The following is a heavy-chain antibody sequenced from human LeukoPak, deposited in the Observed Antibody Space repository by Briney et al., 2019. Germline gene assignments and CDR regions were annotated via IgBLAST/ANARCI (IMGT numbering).Heavy chain of an antibody. J-gene: IGHJ4*02. D-gene: IGHD3-22*01. Sequence: PGGSLRLSCAASGFTFSSYAMHWVRQAPGKGLEWVAVISYDGSNKYYADSVKGRFTISRDNSKNTLYLQMNSLRSEDTAVYYCARDHGYYYDSSGYSDGRFDYWGQGTLVTVSS. CDR1: GFTFSSYA. CDR2: ISYDGSNK. CDR3: ARDHGYYYDSSGYSDGRFDY. V-gene: IGHV3-30*04.